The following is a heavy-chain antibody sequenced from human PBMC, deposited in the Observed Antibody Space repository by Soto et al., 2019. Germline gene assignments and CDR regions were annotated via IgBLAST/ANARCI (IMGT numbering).Heavy chain of an antibody. V-gene: IGHV4-39*01. J-gene: IGHJ6*02. Sequence: SETLSLTCTVSGVSISSSSYYWGFIRQPPGKGLEWIGSIYYSGSTYYNPSLKSRVTISVDTSKNQFSLKLSSVTAADTAVYYCASLWFVYYVHYSSYCMNVRGQGPSVTVS. CDR2: IYYSGST. CDR1: GVSISSSSYY. CDR3: ASLWFVYYVHYSSYCMNV. D-gene: IGHD3-10*01.